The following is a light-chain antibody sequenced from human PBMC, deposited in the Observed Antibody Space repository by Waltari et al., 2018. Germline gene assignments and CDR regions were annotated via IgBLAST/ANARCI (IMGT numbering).Light chain of an antibody. CDR3: QQFNTGYS. J-gene: IGKJ2*01. CDR2: DAS. Sequence: EIVMTQSPATLSVSPGGGATLSCRASRAIANNVAWYQQRPGQPLRLLIFDASTRATGIPERFSGSWSGPEFTLTISSLQSEDSAVYFCQQFNTGYSFGQGPSWKS. V-gene: IGKV3-15*01. CDR1: RAIANN.